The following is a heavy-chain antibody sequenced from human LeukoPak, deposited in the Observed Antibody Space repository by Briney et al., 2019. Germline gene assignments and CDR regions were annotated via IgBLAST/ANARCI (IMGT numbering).Heavy chain of an antibody. CDR2: ISDTGNT. CDR3: AKAPVTTCRGAFCYPFDY. Sequence: GGSLRLSCAASGFTLSSYAMSRVRQAPGKGLEWVSAISDTGNTYHADSVKGRFTISRDSSKNTLFLQMNRLRPEDAAVYYCAKAPVTTCRGAFCYPFDYWGLGTLVTVSS. J-gene: IGHJ4*02. CDR1: GFTLSSYA. V-gene: IGHV3-23*01. D-gene: IGHD2-15*01.